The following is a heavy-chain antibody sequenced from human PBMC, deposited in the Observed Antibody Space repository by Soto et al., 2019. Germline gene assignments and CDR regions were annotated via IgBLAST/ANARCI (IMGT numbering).Heavy chain of an antibody. CDR1: GFTFSSYA. J-gene: IGHJ4*02. V-gene: IGHV3-23*01. Sequence: LRLSCAASGFTFSSYAMSWVRQAPGKGLEWVSAISGSGGSTYYADSVKGRFTISRDNSKNTLYLQMNSLRAEDTAVYYCAKDYYGFVSVFDYWGQGTLVTVSS. CDR3: AKDYYGFVSVFDY. D-gene: IGHD3-10*01. CDR2: ISGSGGST.